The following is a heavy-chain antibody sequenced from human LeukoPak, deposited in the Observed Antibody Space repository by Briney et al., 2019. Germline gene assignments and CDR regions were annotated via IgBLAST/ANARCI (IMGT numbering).Heavy chain of an antibody. CDR2: ICWNSGGI. CDR3: AKERGSSWLDAFDI. V-gene: IGHV3-9*01. J-gene: IGHJ3*02. CDR1: GLSFDVDV. D-gene: IGHD6-13*01. Sequence: GSSLRLSCVVSGLSFDVDVMHWVRQAPGGGLEWGSGICWNSGGIGYVDSVKGRFTISRDNAKHSLYLQMNSLRVDDTARYYCAKERGSSWLDAFDIWGQGTMVTVLS.